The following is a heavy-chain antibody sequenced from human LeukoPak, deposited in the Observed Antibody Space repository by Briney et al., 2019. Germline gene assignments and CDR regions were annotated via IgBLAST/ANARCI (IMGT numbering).Heavy chain of an antibody. Sequence: GGSLRLSCAASGFTFSIYSVTWVRQAPGKGLEWVASISSTSSYIYYADSVRGRFTISRDNAQYLAYLQMNSLRAEDTALYYCARDLASSDVWGKGTTVTVSS. V-gene: IGHV3-21*04. CDR1: GFTFSIYS. CDR2: ISSTSSYI. CDR3: ARDLASSDV. D-gene: IGHD3-16*01. J-gene: IGHJ6*04.